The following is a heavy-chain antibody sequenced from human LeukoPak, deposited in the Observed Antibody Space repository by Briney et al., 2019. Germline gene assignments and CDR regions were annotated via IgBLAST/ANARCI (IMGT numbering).Heavy chain of an antibody. V-gene: IGHV3-7*01. Sequence: GGSLRLSCAASGLTFSNFWMSWVRQTPGKGLXXXXNIKQDGSEKHYVDSVQGRFTISRDNAKNLLFLQMSSLRAEDSAVYYCASNWNYVRGYGMDVWGQGTTVIVSS. J-gene: IGHJ6*02. CDR1: GLTFSNFW. CDR3: ASNWNYVRGYGMDV. D-gene: IGHD1-7*01. CDR2: IKQDGSEK.